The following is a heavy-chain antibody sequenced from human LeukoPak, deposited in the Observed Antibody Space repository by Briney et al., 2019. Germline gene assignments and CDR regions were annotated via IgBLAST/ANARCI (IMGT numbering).Heavy chain of an antibody. CDR1: GYTFTSYG. CDR2: ISAYNGNT. Sequence: ASVKVSCKASGYTFTSYGISWVRQAPGQGLEWMGWISAYNGNTNYAQKLQGRVTMTRNTSISTAYMELSSLRSEDTAVYYCARVVGAAYYYYYYYMDVWGKGTTVTVSS. V-gene: IGHV1-18*01. CDR3: ARVVGAAYYYYYYYMDV. D-gene: IGHD2-15*01. J-gene: IGHJ6*03.